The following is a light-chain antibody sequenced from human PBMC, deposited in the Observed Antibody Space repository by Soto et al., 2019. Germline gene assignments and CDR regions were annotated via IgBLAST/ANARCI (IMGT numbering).Light chain of an antibody. V-gene: IGKV1-8*01. CDR3: QQYYSYLYT. J-gene: IGKJ2*01. Sequence: AIPMTPSPPPLSASTGDRVTNTCRGSQGISSYLAWYQQKPGKAPKLLIYAASTLQSGVPSRFSGSGSGTDFTLTISCLQSEDFATYYCQQYYSYLYTFGQGTKVDIK. CDR2: AAS. CDR1: QGISSY.